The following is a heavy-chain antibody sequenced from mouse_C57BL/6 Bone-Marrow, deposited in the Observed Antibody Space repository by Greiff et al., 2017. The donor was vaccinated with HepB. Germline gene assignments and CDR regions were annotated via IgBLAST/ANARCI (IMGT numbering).Heavy chain of an antibody. Sequence: LQSGAELARPGASVKLSCKASGYTFTSYGISWVKQRTGQGLEWIGEIYPRSGNTYYNEKYKGKATLTADKSSSTAYMELRSLTSEDSAVYFCARRWFAYWGQGTLVTVSA. CDR3: ARRWFAY. CDR1: GYTFTSYG. J-gene: IGHJ3*01. V-gene: IGHV1-81*01. CDR2: IYPRSGNT.